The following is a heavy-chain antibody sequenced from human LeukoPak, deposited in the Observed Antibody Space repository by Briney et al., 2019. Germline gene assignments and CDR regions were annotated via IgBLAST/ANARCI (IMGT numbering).Heavy chain of an antibody. CDR1: GFTFSDYY. D-gene: IGHD2-2*01. J-gene: IGHJ3*02. CDR2: ISSSSSYT. V-gene: IGHV3-11*06. Sequence: GGSRRLSCAASGFTFSDYYMSWIRQAPGKGLEWVSYISSSSSYTNYADSVKGRFTISRDNAKNSLYLQMNSLRAEDTAVYYCARGYCSSTSCYRGGAAFDIWGQGTMVTVSS. CDR3: ARGYCSSTSCYRGGAAFDI.